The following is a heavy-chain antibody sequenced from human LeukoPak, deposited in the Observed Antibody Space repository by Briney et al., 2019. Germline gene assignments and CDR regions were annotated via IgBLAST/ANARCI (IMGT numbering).Heavy chain of an antibody. CDR2: INHSGST. D-gene: IGHD4-17*01. Sequence: SETLSLTCTVSGGSISSYYWSWIRQPPGKGLEWIGEINHSGSTNYNPSLKSRVTISVDTSKNQFSLKLSSVTAADTAVYYCARVSGGSYGDRPFDYWGQGTLVTVSS. CDR3: ARVSGGSYGDRPFDY. J-gene: IGHJ4*02. V-gene: IGHV4-34*01. CDR1: GGSISSYY.